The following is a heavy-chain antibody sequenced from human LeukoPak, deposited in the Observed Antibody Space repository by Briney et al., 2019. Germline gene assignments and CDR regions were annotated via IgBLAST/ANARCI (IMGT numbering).Heavy chain of an antibody. Sequence: SETLSLTCAVSGGSISSSNWWSWVRQPPGKGLEWIGEIYHSGSTNYNPSLKSRVTISVDTSKNQFSLKLTSVTAADTAVYYCASHFSSRGGPFDYWGQGTLVTVSS. CDR3: ASHFSSRGGPFDY. J-gene: IGHJ4*02. CDR2: IYHSGST. CDR1: GGSISSSNW. D-gene: IGHD6-13*01. V-gene: IGHV4-4*02.